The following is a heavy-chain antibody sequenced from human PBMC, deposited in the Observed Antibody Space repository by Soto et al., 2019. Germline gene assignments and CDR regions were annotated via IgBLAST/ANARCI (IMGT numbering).Heavy chain of an antibody. CDR3: ARGIRGYDFAY. CDR1: GFTFSSYS. V-gene: IGHV3-48*01. D-gene: IGHD5-12*01. Sequence: EVQLVESGGGLVQPGGSLRLSCAASGFTFSSYSMNWVRQAPGKGLEWVSYISSSSSTIYYADSVKGRFTISRDNAKNSLYLQMNSLRAEDTAVYYCARGIRGYDFAYWGQGTLVTVSS. J-gene: IGHJ4*02. CDR2: ISSSSSTI.